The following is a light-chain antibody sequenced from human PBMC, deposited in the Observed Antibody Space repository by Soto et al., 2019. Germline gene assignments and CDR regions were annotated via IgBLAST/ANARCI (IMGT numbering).Light chain of an antibody. Sequence: EIELTQSPATLSLSPGERATLSCRASQSVSSDLAWYQQKPGQAPRLLIYDASNRATGIPARFSGSGSGTDFTLTISSLEPEDFAVYYCQQRRNWITFGQGTRLEIK. J-gene: IGKJ5*01. CDR1: QSVSSD. CDR2: DAS. V-gene: IGKV3-11*01. CDR3: QQRRNWIT.